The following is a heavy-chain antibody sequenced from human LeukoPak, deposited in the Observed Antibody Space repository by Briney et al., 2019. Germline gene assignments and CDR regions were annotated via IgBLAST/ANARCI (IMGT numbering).Heavy chain of an antibody. V-gene: IGHV3-23*01. Sequence: PGGSLRLSCAASGFTFSSYSMNWVRQAPGKGLEWVSGISGGGSSTDYGDSVKGRFTISRDNAKNTLYLQMNGLRAEDTAVYYCAKGHISGYYIVSFDFWGQGTPVTVSS. CDR2: ISGGGSST. D-gene: IGHD3-3*01. CDR1: GFTFSSYS. J-gene: IGHJ4*02. CDR3: AKGHISGYYIVSFDF.